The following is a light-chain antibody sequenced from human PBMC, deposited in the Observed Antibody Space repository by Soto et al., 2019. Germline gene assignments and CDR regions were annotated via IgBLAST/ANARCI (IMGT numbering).Light chain of an antibody. V-gene: IGKV3-15*01. J-gene: IGKJ5*01. CDR2: DAS. CDR1: QSIDTW. Sequence: MTQSPSTLSASVGDRVTITCRASQSIDTWLAWYQQKPGQAPRLLIYDASTRATGIQARFSGSGSGTEFTLTIRSLQSEDFALYFCKQHNNWPITFGQGTRLEIK. CDR3: KQHNNWPIT.